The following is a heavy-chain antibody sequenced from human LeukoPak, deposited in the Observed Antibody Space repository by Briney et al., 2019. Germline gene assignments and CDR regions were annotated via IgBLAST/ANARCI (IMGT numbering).Heavy chain of an antibody. J-gene: IGHJ4*02. D-gene: IGHD3-10*01. V-gene: IGHV3-74*01. CDR1: AFTFSNYW. Sequence: GGSLRLSCAASAFTFSNYWMHWVRQAPGKGLVWVSRINTDGTSTSYADSVQGRFTISRDNAKNTLFLQMNTLRAEDTAVYYCASHYASGSSSGYWGQGTLVTVSS. CDR2: INTDGTST. CDR3: ASHYASGSSSGY.